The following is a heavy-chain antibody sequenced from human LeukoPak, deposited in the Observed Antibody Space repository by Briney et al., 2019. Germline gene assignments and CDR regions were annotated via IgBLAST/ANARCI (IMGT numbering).Heavy chain of an antibody. Sequence: GGSLRLSCAASGFTVSRNYTSWVRQAPGKGLEWVSVIYTDDSTYYADSVKGRFTISRDNTKNTLYLQMSSLRAEDTGVYYCARGKNNFDSAGRDWGQGTLVTVSS. CDR3: ARGKNNFDSAGRD. J-gene: IGHJ4*02. D-gene: IGHD3-22*01. V-gene: IGHV3-66*02. CDR2: IYTDDST. CDR1: GFTVSRNY.